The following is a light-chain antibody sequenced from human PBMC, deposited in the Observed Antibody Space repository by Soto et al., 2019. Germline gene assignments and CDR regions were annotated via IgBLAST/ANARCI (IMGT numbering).Light chain of an antibody. CDR1: QTISSW. Sequence: DIQMPPSPSTLSGSVGDRVTITCRASQTISSWVAWYHLKPGKAPKLLIYKASTLETGVPSRFSGSGSRTEFTLTISSLQPDDCATDDGQHYASFSGTGGQGTKVDIK. V-gene: IGKV1-5*03. CDR3: QHYASFSGT. CDR2: KAS. J-gene: IGKJ1*01.